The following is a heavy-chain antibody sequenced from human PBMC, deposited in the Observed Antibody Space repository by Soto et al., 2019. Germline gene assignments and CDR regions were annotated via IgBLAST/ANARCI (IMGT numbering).Heavy chain of an antibody. J-gene: IGHJ6*02. V-gene: IGHV1-18*01. CDR1: GYTFTSYG. Sequence: ASVKVSCKASGYTFTSYGISWVRQAPGQGLEWMGWISAYSGNTNYAQKLQGRVNMTTDTTTSTAHMELRSLRSDDTAVYYCARDDEYSSSPNYYYYGMDVWGQGTKVTVSS. CDR3: ARDDEYSSSPNYYYYGMDV. D-gene: IGHD6-6*01. CDR2: ISAYSGNT.